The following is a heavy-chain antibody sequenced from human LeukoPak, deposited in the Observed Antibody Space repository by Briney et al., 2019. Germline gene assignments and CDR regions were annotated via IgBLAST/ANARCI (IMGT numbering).Heavy chain of an antibody. Sequence: SETLSLTCVVSNASIISSSSYWGCIRQPPGKGREWNVSIYYRVINYYNPSLKIRVTISADTSKNQFSLNLNSVTASDTAVYYCARQKILDDNYDSSCYYIDQWGQGSLVTVSS. J-gene: IGHJ4*02. CDR2: IYYRVIN. V-gene: IGHV4-39*01. D-gene: IGHD3-22*01. CDR3: ARQKILDDNYDSSCYYIDQ. CDR1: NASIISSSSY.